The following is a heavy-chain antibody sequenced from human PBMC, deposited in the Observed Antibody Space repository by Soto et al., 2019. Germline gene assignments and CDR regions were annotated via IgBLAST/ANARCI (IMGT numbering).Heavy chain of an antibody. Sequence: GESLKISCQGSGYSFTTHWISWLRQMPGKGLEWMGRIDPSDSETNYSPSFQGHVTISSDKSINTVYLQWGSLKDSDTSMYYCARRRYSSSWYGSHYGMDVWGKGPTVTVSS. CDR1: GYSFTTHW. CDR2: IDPSDSET. D-gene: IGHD6-13*01. V-gene: IGHV5-10-1*01. J-gene: IGHJ6*04. CDR3: ARRRYSSSWYGSHYGMDV.